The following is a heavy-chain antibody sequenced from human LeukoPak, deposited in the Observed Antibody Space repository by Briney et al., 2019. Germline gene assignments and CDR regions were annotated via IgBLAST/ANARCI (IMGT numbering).Heavy chain of an antibody. Sequence: GGSLRLSCAASVFTFSSHRMIWVRQARWKGLEWVSYISSSSSTIYYADSVEGRFTISRDNAKNSLYLQMNSLRAEDTAVYYCARGDGVRYFDWLSSVTHEYFQHWGQGTLVTVSS. CDR1: VFTFSSHR. CDR3: ARGDGVRYFDWLSSVTHEYFQH. CDR2: ISSSSSTI. D-gene: IGHD3-9*01. J-gene: IGHJ1*01. V-gene: IGHV3-48*01.